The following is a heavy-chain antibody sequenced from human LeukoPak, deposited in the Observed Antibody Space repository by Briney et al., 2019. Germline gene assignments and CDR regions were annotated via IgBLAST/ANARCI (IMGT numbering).Heavy chain of an antibody. CDR3: ARIQLGYCSSTSCYNLPGVRFDP. CDR1: GGSFSGYY. CDR2: INHSGST. V-gene: IGHV4-34*01. J-gene: IGHJ5*02. D-gene: IGHD2-2*02. Sequence: SETLSLTCAVYGGSFSGYYWSWIRQPPGKGLEWIGEINHSGSTNYNPSLKSRVTISVDTSKNHFSLKLSSVTAADTAVYYCARIQLGYCSSTSCYNLPGVRFDPWGQGTLVTVSS.